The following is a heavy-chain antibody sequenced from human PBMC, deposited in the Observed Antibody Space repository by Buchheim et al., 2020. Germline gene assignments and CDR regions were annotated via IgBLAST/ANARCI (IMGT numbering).Heavy chain of an antibody. D-gene: IGHD3-10*01. CDR3: ARMGPPVLWFGELLYYYYYYGMDV. Sequence: QVQLVQSGAEVKKPGASVKVSCKASGYTFTSYYMHWVRQAPGQGLEWMGIINPSGGSTSYAQKFQGRVTMTRDTSTSTVYMELSSLRSEDTAVYYCARMGPPVLWFGELLYYYYYYGMDVWGQGTT. CDR2: INPSGGST. V-gene: IGHV1-46*01. J-gene: IGHJ6*02. CDR1: GYTFTSYY.